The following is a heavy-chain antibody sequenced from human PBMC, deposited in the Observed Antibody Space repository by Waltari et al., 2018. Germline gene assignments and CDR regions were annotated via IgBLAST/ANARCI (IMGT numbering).Heavy chain of an antibody. V-gene: IGHV5-51*01. CDR2: IYPGDSDT. CDR3: ARGNGDYDFWSGSERGYYFDY. CDR1: GYSFTSYW. D-gene: IGHD3-3*01. J-gene: IGHJ4*02. Sequence: EVQLVQSGAEVKKPGESLKISCKGSGYSFTSYWTGWVRQMPGKALDGMGIIYPGDSDTRYSPSFQGQVTISADKSISTAYLQWSSLKASDTAMYYCARGNGDYDFWSGSERGYYFDYWGQGTLVTVSS.